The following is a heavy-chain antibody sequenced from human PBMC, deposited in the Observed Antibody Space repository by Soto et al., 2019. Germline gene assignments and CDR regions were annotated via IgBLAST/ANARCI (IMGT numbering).Heavy chain of an antibody. J-gene: IGHJ4*02. CDR2: INHSGST. CDR3: GRGNFGGVMNY. CDR1: GGSFSGYY. Sequence: TSETLSLTCAVYGGSFSGYYWSWIRQPPGKGLEWIGEINHSGSTNYNPSLKSRVTISVDTSKNQFSLKLSSVTAADTVVYYCGRGNFGGVMNYWGKGTLVTVSS. D-gene: IGHD3-16*01. V-gene: IGHV4-34*01.